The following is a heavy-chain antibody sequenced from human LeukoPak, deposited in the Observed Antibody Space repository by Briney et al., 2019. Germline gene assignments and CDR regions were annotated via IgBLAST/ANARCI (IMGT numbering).Heavy chain of an antibody. D-gene: IGHD5-12*01. CDR1: GFTFSSYA. V-gene: IGHV3-30*04. CDR3: AREGVDIVATIRSDYYYYYGMDV. J-gene: IGHJ6*04. Sequence: TGGSLRLSCAASGFTFSSYAMHWVRQAPGKGLEWVAVISYDGSNKYYADSVKGRFTISRDNSKNTLYLQMNSLRAEDTAVYYCAREGVDIVATIRSDYYYYYGMDVWGKGTTVTVSS. CDR2: ISYDGSNK.